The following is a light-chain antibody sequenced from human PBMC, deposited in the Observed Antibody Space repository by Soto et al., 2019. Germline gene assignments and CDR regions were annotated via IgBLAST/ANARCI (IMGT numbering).Light chain of an antibody. J-gene: IGLJ3*02. Sequence: QLVLTQPPSVSGAPGQRVTISCTGSSSNIGAGYDVHWYQQLPGTAPKLLIYGNSNRPSGVPDRFSGSKSGTSASLAITGLQAEDEADYYCQSYDSSLSGVGFGGGTKVTVL. V-gene: IGLV1-40*01. CDR2: GNS. CDR3: QSYDSSLSGVG. CDR1: SSNIGAGYD.